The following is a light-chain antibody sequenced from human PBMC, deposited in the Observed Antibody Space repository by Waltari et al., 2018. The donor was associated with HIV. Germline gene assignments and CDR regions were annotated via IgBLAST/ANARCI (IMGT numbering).Light chain of an antibody. CDR3: QQSFSYPLT. J-gene: IGKJ3*01. V-gene: IGKV1-39*01. CDR2: DAS. CDR1: QTVNTK. Sequence: DIQMTQSPSSLSASVGDSVTIPCRASQTVNTKLNWYQQKPVEAPKVVIYDASTLESGVPSRFRGGGSRTDFTLTITSLQLDDFATYFCQQSFSYPLTFGPGTKVDI.